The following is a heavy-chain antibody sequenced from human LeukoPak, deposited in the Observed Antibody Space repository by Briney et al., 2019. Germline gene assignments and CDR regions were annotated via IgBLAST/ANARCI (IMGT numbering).Heavy chain of an antibody. V-gene: IGHV3-53*01. Sequence: GGSLRLSCAASGFSFSSNYVSWVRQAQGKGLEWVSVLYSGGTTYYSDSVKGRFTISRDNCKNKLYLQMKSMRAEDTAVYYCAGRYDSSVYPLHWGQGTLVTVSS. CDR1: GFSFSSNY. CDR2: LYSGGTT. D-gene: IGHD3-22*01. J-gene: IGHJ4*02. CDR3: AGRYDSSVYPLH.